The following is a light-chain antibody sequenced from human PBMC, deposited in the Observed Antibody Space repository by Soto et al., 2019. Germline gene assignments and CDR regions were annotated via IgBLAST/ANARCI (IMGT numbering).Light chain of an antibody. CDR1: QSTSSGY. J-gene: IGKJ1*01. Sequence: PGNRATLSCRASQSTSSGYLAWYQQKPGQAPRLLIYGASSRATGVPDRFGGSGSGTDFTLTISRLEPEDFAVYYCQQYDRSPWTFGQGTKVDI. CDR3: QQYDRSPWT. V-gene: IGKV3-20*01. CDR2: GAS.